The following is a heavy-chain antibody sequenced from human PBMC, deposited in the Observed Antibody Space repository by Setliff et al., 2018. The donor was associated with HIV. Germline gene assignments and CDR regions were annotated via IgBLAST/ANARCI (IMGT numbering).Heavy chain of an antibody. D-gene: IGHD2-8*01. CDR1: GGTFSNYA. J-gene: IGHJ3*02. CDR3: AKGPNFEDAFDT. CDR2: LIPIVDIT. Sequence: SVKVSCKASGGTFSNYAFSWVRQAPGQGLEWMGGLIPIVDITKSTQKFRDRVTFTADESTKTAQMELSGLTFEDTAVYYCAKGPNFEDAFDTWGQGTVVTVSS. V-gene: IGHV1-69*10.